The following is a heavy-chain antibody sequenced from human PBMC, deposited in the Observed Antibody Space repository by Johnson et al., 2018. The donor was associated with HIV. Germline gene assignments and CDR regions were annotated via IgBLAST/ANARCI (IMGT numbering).Heavy chain of an antibody. J-gene: IGHJ3*01. V-gene: IGHV3-9*01. CDR2: ISWNSGSI. Sequence: VQLVESGGGLVQPGRSLRLSCAASGFTFDDYAMHWVRQAPGKGLEWVSGISWNSGSIGYAASVKGRFTISRDNAKNSLYLQMNSLSAEDTAVYYCARDGGYNLWSGWPPGAFDFWGQGTMVTVSS. D-gene: IGHD3-3*01. CDR3: ARDGGYNLWSGWPPGAFDF. CDR1: GFTFDDYA.